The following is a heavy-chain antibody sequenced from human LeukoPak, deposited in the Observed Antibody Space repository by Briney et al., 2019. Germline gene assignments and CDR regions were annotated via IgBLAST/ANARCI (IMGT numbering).Heavy chain of an antibody. D-gene: IGHD1-26*01. CDR2: ISSSSSTV. CDR1: GFTFSSYS. J-gene: IGHJ6*03. CDR3: ARGSAIVGATRRPYYYYMDV. Sequence: GGSLRLSCAASGFTFSSYSMNWVRQAPGKGLEWVSYISSSSSTVYYADSVKGRFTISRDNAKNSLYLQMNSLRAEDTAVYYCARGSAIVGATRRPYYYYMDVWGKGTTVTVSS. V-gene: IGHV3-48*01.